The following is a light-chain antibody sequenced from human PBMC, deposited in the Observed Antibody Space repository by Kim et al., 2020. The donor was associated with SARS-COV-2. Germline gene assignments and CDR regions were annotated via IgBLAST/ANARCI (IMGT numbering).Light chain of an antibody. CDR2: LENSGRY. J-gene: IGLJ3*02. Sequence: QLVLTQSSSASASLGSSVKLTCTLSSGHSGYVIAWHQRQPGKAPRFLMKLENSGRYNTGTGLPDRFSGSASGADRYITISNLQSEDEAVYFCETWDTHSRVFGGGTQLTVL. CDR1: SGHSGYV. V-gene: IGLV4-60*03. CDR3: ETWDTHSRV.